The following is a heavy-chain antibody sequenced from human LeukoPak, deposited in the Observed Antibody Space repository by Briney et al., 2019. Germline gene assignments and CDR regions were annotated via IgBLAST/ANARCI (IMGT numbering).Heavy chain of an antibody. J-gene: IGHJ5*02. CDR2: INPNSGGT. D-gene: IGHD5-18*01. V-gene: IGHV1-2*02. CDR3: VRDTTMITYWFDP. CDR1: GYTFTGYY. Sequence: GASVKVSCKASGYTFTGYYMHWVRQAPGQGLEWMGWINPNSGGTNYAQKFQGRVTMTRDTSVNTAYMELNRQTSNDTRVYFFVRDTTMITYWFDPWGQGTLVTVP.